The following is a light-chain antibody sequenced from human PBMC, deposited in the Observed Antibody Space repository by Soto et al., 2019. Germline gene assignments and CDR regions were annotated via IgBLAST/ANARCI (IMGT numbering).Light chain of an antibody. CDR2: KAS. J-gene: IGKJ1*01. V-gene: IGKV1-5*03. CDR3: QHYNSYSEA. Sequence: INTTHSPSTLSRSVGDRFTIIARSSQTISSWLAWYKQKPGKAPKLLIYKASTLKSGVPSRFSGSGSGAEFTLTISSLQPDDFATYYCQHYNSYSEAFGQGTKVDI. CDR1: QTISSW.